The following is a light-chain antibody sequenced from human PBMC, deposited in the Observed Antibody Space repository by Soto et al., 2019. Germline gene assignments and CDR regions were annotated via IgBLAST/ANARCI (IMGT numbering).Light chain of an antibody. CDR1: EYVRVY. V-gene: IGKV3-11*01. Sequence: ENVLTQFPATLSLSPGESATLSCRASEYVRVYLAWYHQKPGQAPRLLMYETSTTAPGIPRRFSGSGSGTDFTLSISSLEPEYSGVYYCQQRNYWPARSFGGVTKVEIK. J-gene: IGKJ4*01. CDR2: ETS. CDR3: QQRNYWPARS.